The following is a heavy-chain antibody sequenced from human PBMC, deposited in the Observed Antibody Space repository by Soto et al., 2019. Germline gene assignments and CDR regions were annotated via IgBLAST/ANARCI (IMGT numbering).Heavy chain of an antibody. CDR1: GFKVSDYA. V-gene: IGHV3-23*01. CDR3: AKDRRAGGNSAFYFDF. Sequence: GWSLGLSCGASGFKVSDYAMSWVGQAPGKGLEWVSLISATGGGTYYADSVKGRFTISRDNSHNTLYLQVHSLTAEDTAVYYCAKDRRAGGNSAFYFDFWGQGAQVTV. CDR2: ISATGGGT. D-gene: IGHD3-16*01. J-gene: IGHJ4*02.